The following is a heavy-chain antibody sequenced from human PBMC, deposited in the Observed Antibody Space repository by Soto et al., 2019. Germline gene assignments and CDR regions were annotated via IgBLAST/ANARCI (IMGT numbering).Heavy chain of an antibody. D-gene: IGHD1-1*01. CDR1: AFTLSKFA. V-gene: IGHV3-30-3*01. J-gene: IGHJ6*02. Sequence: QVQLVESGGGVVQPGRSRRLSCAASAFTLSKFAMHWVRQAPGKGLEWVAVTSKDGINTYYADSVKGRFTISRDNSKSTIYLQMNSLRTEDTALYYCARGNMDVWGQGTTVTVSS. CDR3: ARGNMDV. CDR2: TSKDGINT.